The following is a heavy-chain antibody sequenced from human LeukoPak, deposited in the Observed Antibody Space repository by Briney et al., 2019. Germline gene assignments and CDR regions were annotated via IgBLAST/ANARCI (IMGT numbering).Heavy chain of an antibody. CDR3: TNYKFGPRCSDF. CDR2: IKSKTDGVTT. V-gene: IGHV3-15*01. Sequence: GGSLRLSCAASGFTFSNAWMNWVRQAPGKGLEWVGRIKSKTDGVTTDNAAPVKGRFTISRDDSKNTLYLQMNSLKTEDTAVYYCTNYKFGPRCSDFWGQGTLVTVSS. J-gene: IGHJ4*02. D-gene: IGHD4-11*01. CDR1: GFTFSNAW.